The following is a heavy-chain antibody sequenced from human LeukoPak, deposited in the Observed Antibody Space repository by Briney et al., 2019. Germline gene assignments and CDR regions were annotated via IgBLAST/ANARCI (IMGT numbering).Heavy chain of an antibody. D-gene: IGHD3-10*01. CDR1: GFTFSSYE. CDR3: ARAYYSDAFDI. J-gene: IGHJ3*02. Sequence: PGGSLRLSCAASGFTFSSYEMNWVRQAPGKGPEWVSYISSSGSTIYYADSVKGRFTISRDNAKNSLYLQMNSLRAEDTAVYYCARAYYSDAFDIWGQGTMVTVSS. V-gene: IGHV3-48*03. CDR2: ISSSGSTI.